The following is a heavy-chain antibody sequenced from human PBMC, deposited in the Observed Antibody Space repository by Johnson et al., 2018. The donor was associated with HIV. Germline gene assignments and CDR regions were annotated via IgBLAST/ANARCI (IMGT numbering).Heavy chain of an antibody. V-gene: IGHV3-30*02. Sequence: QVQLVESGGGVVQPGGSLRLSCAASGFTFSSYGMHWVRQAPGKGLEWVAFIRYDGSNKYYADSVKGRFTISRDNSKNTLYLQMNSLRAEDTAVYYCARGGAAAGPDAFDIWGQGTMVTVSS. J-gene: IGHJ3*02. CDR1: GFTFSSYG. CDR2: IRYDGSNK. CDR3: ARGGAAAGPDAFDI. D-gene: IGHD6-13*01.